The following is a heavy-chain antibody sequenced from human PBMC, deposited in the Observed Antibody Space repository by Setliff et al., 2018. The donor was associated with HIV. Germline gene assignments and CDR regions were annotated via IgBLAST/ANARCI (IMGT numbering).Heavy chain of an antibody. Sequence: PSATLSLTCTVSGDSISNGGFYWTWIRQHPGKGLEWIGYIYYTGNTYYNLSLKSRVTMSVDTSKNQFSLKLNSVTAADTAVYYCAREIKIPPQGALDYWGQGMLVTV. V-gene: IGHV4-31*03. CDR3: AREIKIPPQGALDY. CDR1: GDSISNGGFY. J-gene: IGHJ4*02. CDR2: IYYTGNT. D-gene: IGHD2-2*01.